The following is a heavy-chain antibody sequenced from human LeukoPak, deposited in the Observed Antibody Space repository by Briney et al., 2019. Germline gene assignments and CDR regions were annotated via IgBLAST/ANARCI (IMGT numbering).Heavy chain of an antibody. D-gene: IGHD3-10*01. CDR2: ISAYNGNT. Sequence: ASVKVSCKASGYSFTDYYTHWVRQAPGQGLEWMGWISAYNGNTNYAQKLQGRVTMTTDTSTSTAYMELRSLRSDDTAVYYCARHREIWFGELPIDYWGQGTLVTVSS. V-gene: IGHV1-18*04. J-gene: IGHJ4*02. CDR1: GYSFTDYY. CDR3: ARHREIWFGELPIDY.